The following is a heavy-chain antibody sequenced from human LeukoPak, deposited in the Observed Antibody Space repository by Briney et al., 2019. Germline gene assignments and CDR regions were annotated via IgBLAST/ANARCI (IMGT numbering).Heavy chain of an antibody. D-gene: IGHD6-19*01. CDR2: INPNSGGT. CDR3: ARGPRIAVAGTFWFDP. J-gene: IGHJ5*02. CDR1: GYTFTGYY. V-gene: IGHV1-2*06. Sequence: GASVKVSCKASGYTFTGYYMHWVRQAPGLGLEWMGRINPNSGGTNYAQKFQGRVTMTRDTSISTAYMELSRLRSNDTAVYYCARGPRIAVAGTFWFDPWGQGTLVTVSS.